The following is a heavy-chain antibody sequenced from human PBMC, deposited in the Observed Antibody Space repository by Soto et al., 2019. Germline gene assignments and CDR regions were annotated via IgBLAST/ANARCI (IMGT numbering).Heavy chain of an antibody. J-gene: IGHJ5*02. CDR3: AKDHRLRHLRDERYES. CDR1: GFPFSAYG. D-gene: IGHD5-12*01. CDR2: ISGNSDTS. Sequence: EVQLLESGGHLVQPGGSLRLSCEGTGFPFSAYGMSWVRQAPGKGLEWVSSISGNSDTSYYADAVKGRFTISRDNSENKLYLSRTILRHEDTAVYYCAKDHRLRHLRDERYESWGKGTLVTVTS. V-gene: IGHV3-23*01.